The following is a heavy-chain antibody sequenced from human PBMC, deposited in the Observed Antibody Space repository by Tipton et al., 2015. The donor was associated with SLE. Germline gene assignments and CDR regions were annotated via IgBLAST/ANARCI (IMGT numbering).Heavy chain of an antibody. Sequence: TLSLTCTVSGGSISSYYWSWIRQPPGKGLEWIGRIYASGSANYNPSLKSRVTMSVDTSKNQFSLKLSSVTAADTAVYYCARDLLGYYYGSGSYSRYFDLWGRGTLVTVSS. J-gene: IGHJ2*01. CDR3: ARDLLGYYYGSGSYSRYFDL. CDR2: IYASGSA. V-gene: IGHV4-4*07. D-gene: IGHD3-10*01. CDR1: GGSISSYY.